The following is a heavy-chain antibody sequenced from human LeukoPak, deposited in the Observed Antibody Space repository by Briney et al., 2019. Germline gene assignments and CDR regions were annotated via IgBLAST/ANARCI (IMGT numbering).Heavy chain of an antibody. CDR3: ARDKEYYDFWSGYRNKNYFDY. CDR1: GGSISSSNW. D-gene: IGHD3-3*01. J-gene: IGHJ4*02. CDR2: IYHSGST. V-gene: IGHV4-4*02. Sequence: PSETLSLTCVVSGGSISSSNWWSWVRQPPGKGLEWIGEIYHSGSTNYNPSLKSRVTISVDKSKNQFSLKLSSVTAADTAVYYCARDKEYYDFWSGYRNKNYFDYWGQGTLVTVSS.